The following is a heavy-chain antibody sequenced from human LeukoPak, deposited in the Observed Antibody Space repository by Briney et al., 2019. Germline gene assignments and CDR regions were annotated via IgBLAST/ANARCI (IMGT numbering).Heavy chain of an antibody. J-gene: IGHJ6*02. CDR2: INPNSGGT. D-gene: IGHD3-10*01. Sequence: ASVRVSCTASGYTFTGHYMHWVRQAPGQGLEWMGWINPNSGGTNYAQKFQGRVTMTRDTSISTAYMELSRLRSDDTAVYYCAGADYGSGGYPQPSYYYYYYGMDVWGQGTTVTVSS. CDR1: GYTFTGHY. CDR3: AGADYGSGGYPQPSYYYYYYGMDV. V-gene: IGHV1-2*02.